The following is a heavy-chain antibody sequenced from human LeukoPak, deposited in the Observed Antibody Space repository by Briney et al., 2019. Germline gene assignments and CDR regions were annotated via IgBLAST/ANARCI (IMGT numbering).Heavy chain of an antibody. V-gene: IGHV4-34*01. D-gene: IGHD3-22*01. J-gene: IGHJ4*02. CDR1: GGSFSGYY. Sequence: SETLSLTCAVYGGSFSGYYWSWIRQPPGKGLEWIGEINHSGSTNYNPSLKSRVTISVDTSKTQFSLKLSSVTAADTAVYYCARGTRRRGPPWTPVSSGYYLNRCYFDYWGQGTLVTVSS. CDR2: INHSGST. CDR3: ARGTRRRGPPWTPVSSGYYLNRCYFDY.